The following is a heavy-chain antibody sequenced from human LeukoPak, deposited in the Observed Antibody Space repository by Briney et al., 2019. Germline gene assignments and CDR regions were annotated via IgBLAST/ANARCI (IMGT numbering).Heavy chain of an antibody. D-gene: IGHD6-19*01. CDR3: ARATSIAVAGRLNWFDP. Sequence: ASVKVSCKASGYTFTGYYMHWVRQAPGQGLEWMGWINPNSGGTNYAQKIKGRVTMTRDTSISTAYMELSRLRSDDTAEYYCARATSIAVAGRLNWFDPWGQGTLVTVSS. V-gene: IGHV1-2*02. CDR2: INPNSGGT. CDR1: GYTFTGYY. J-gene: IGHJ5*02.